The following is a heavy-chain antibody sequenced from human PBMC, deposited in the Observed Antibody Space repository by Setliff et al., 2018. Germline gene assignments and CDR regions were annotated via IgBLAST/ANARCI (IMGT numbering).Heavy chain of an antibody. Sequence: GESLKISCTTSGYDFNTYWIGWVRQVPGRGLEWVGIIYPHDSDTKYSPSFQGHVTISADRALSTVNLRWGSLKSSDTVMYYCARGRGGYNQEYFQYWGQGTMVTVSS. CDR2: IYPHDSDT. V-gene: IGHV5-51*01. D-gene: IGHD5-12*01. J-gene: IGHJ1*01. CDR3: ARGRGGYNQEYFQY. CDR1: GYDFNTYW.